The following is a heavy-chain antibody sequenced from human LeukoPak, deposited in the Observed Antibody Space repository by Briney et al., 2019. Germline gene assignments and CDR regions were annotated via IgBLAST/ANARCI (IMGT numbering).Heavy chain of an antibody. V-gene: IGHV4-4*07. J-gene: IGHJ4*02. CDR2: IYISGVT. CDR3: ARHRAYSSSSPFDY. Sequence: SETLSPTCTVAGGSITSYYWSWIRQPAGKGLEWIGRIYISGVTNYNPSLKSRVTMSLDTSKNQFSLKLTSVTAADTAVYYCARHRAYSSSSPFDYWGQGTLVTVS. CDR1: GGSITSYY. D-gene: IGHD6-6*01.